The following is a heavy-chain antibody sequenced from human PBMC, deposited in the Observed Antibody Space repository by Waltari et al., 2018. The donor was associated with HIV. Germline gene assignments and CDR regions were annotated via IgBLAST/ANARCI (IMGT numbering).Heavy chain of an antibody. Sequence: EVQLVESGGGLVQPGRSLRLSCAASGFPFDDYAMHWVRQAPGKGLEWVSGISWNSATIGYADSVKGRFTISRDNAENSLYLQMNSLKPEDTALYYCATLTGDRSYWGQGTLVTVSS. D-gene: IGHD7-27*01. CDR2: ISWNSATI. V-gene: IGHV3-9*01. J-gene: IGHJ4*02. CDR3: ATLTGDRSY. CDR1: GFPFDDYA.